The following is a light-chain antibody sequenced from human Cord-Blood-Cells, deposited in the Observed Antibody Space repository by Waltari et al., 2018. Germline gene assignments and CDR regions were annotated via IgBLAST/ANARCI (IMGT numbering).Light chain of an antibody. Sequence: QSVLTQPPSASGTPGQRVTISCSGSSSNIGSNTVNWYQQPPGTAPKLLIYSNNQRPSGGPDRFSGSKSGTSASLAISGLQSEDEADYYCAAWDDSLNGWVFGGGTKLTVL. V-gene: IGLV1-44*01. CDR2: SNN. CDR3: AAWDDSLNGWV. CDR1: SSNIGSNT. J-gene: IGLJ3*02.